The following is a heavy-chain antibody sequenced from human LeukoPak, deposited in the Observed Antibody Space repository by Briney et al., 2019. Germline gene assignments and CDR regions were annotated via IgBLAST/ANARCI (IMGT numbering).Heavy chain of an antibody. Sequence: GASVKVSCKASGYTFTGHYMHWVRQAPGQGLEWMGRINPNSGGTNYAQKFQGRVTMTRDTSISTAYMELSRLRSDDTAVYYCARGNIVATIPFDYWGQGTLVTVSS. D-gene: IGHD5-12*01. CDR1: GYTFTGHY. CDR3: ARGNIVATIPFDY. J-gene: IGHJ4*02. CDR2: INPNSGGT. V-gene: IGHV1-2*06.